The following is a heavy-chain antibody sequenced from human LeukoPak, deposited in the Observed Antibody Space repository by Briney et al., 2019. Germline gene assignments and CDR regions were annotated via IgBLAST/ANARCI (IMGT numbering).Heavy chain of an antibody. D-gene: IGHD6-6*01. Sequence: PGASVKVSCKASGYSFINFGLSWVRQAPGQGLEWMGWINPNSGGTNYAQKFQGRVTMTRDTSISTAYMELSRLRSDDTAVYYCARDRFVWVRIAARPGAFDIWGQGTMVTVSS. J-gene: IGHJ3*02. V-gene: IGHV1-2*02. CDR2: INPNSGGT. CDR1: GYSFINFG. CDR3: ARDRFVWVRIAARPGAFDI.